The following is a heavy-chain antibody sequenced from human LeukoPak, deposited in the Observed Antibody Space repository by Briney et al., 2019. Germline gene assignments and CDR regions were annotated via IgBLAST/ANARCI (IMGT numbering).Heavy chain of an antibody. CDR3: ARAHLAYSSGWYESELDY. CDR2: ITGSGGST. CDR1: GITFSSYA. Sequence: GGSLRLSCAASGITFSSYAMSWVRQAPGKGLEWVSCITGSGGSTYYADSVKGRFTISRDNSKNTLYLQMNSLRAEDTAVYYCARAHLAYSSGWYESELDYWGQGTLVTVPS. J-gene: IGHJ4*02. V-gene: IGHV3-23*01. D-gene: IGHD6-19*01.